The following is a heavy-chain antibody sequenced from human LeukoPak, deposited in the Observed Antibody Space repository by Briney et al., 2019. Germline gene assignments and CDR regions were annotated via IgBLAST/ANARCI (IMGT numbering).Heavy chain of an antibody. D-gene: IGHD6-13*01. CDR2: IYSGGST. Sequence: GGSLRLSCAASGFTASSNYISWVRQAPGKGLEWVSVIYSGGSTYYADSVKGRFTISRDNSKNTLYLQMNSLRAEDTAVYYCATAARYYYYRDVWGKGTTVTVSS. J-gene: IGHJ6*03. CDR1: GFTASSNY. V-gene: IGHV3-66*02. CDR3: ATAARYYYYRDV.